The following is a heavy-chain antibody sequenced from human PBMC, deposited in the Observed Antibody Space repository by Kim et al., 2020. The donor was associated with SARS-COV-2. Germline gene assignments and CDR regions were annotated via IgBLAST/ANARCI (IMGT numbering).Heavy chain of an antibody. Sequence: ASVKVSCKASGYTFTAVPINWVRQAPGHGLEWMGNINIASGRPTYAQGFTGRFVFSFDTSVTTAFMEISSLKVEDTAIYYCVRGTSSPGMDVWGQGTTVT. J-gene: IGHJ6*02. CDR1: GYTFTAVP. CDR3: VRGTSSPGMDV. V-gene: IGHV7-4-1*02. CDR2: INIASGRP.